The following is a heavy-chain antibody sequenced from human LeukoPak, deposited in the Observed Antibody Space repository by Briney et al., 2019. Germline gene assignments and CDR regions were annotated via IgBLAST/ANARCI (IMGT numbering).Heavy chain of an antibody. CDR3: ARARYDYVWYYDY. Sequence: GGSLRLSCAASGFTFSSYAMTWVRQAPGKGLEWVSALSGSGGSTYYADSVKGRFTISRDNSKNTLYLQMNSLRAEDTAVYYCARARYDYVWYYDYWGQGTLVTVSS. D-gene: IGHD3-16*01. J-gene: IGHJ4*02. CDR2: LSGSGGST. V-gene: IGHV3-23*01. CDR1: GFTFSSYA.